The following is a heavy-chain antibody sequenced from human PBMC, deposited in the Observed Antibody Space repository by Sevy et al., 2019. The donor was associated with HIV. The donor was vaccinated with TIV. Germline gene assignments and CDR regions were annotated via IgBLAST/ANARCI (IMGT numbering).Heavy chain of an antibody. CDR2: INPSGGRK. J-gene: IGHJ4*03. CDR1: GYSFTNYY. D-gene: IGHD3-22*01. Sequence: ASVKVSCQASGYSFTNYYIHWVRQAPGQGIEWMGVINPSGGRKSYAQQLQGRVTMTRDRSSSTVYMDLSILRSEDRAAYYCSSGYYYEDSGPGYWGHVTLVTVSS. V-gene: IGHV1-46*04. CDR3: SSGYYYEDSGPGY.